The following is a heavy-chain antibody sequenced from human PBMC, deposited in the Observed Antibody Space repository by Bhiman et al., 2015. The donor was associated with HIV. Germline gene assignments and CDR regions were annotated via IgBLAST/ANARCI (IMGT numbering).Heavy chain of an antibody. CDR1: GFTFSSYT. CDR2: ITGASTSI. J-gene: IGHJ3*02. Sequence: EVQLMESGGGLVKPGGSLRLSCAASGFTFSSYTMNWVRQAPGKGLEWLSFITGASTSIYYADSVKGRFTISRDNAKNSLYLQMKSLRAEDTAVYYCAKVGALGYSSSWGYDAFDIWGQGTMVTVSS. CDR3: AKVGALGYSSSWGYDAFDI. D-gene: IGHD6-13*01. V-gene: IGHV3-21*04.